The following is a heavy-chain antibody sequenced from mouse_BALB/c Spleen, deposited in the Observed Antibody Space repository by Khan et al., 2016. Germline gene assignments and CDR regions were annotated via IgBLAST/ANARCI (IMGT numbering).Heavy chain of an antibody. CDR1: GHSITSDYA. CDR2: ITYSGST. D-gene: IGHD1-2*01. Sequence: EVQLQESGPGLVKPSQSLSLTCTVTGHSITSDYAWNWIRQFPGNKLEWMGYITYSGSTSYNPSLKSRISITRDTSKNQFFLQLNSVTTEDTATHYCSTTTPMDYWGQGTSVTVSS. J-gene: IGHJ4*01. V-gene: IGHV3-2*02. CDR3: STTTPMDY.